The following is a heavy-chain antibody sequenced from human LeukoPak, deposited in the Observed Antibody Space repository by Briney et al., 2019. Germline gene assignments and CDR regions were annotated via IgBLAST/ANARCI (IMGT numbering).Heavy chain of an antibody. V-gene: IGHV5-51*01. CDR1: GYSFTTYW. CDR2: IYPGDSDT. D-gene: IGHD3-10*01. Sequence: LGESLKISCETSGYSFTTYWIAWVRQMPGKGLEWMGIIYPGDSDTRYSPSFQGQVTISADKSISTAYLQWSSLKASDTAMYYCARVVTMVRGAEPLVNWFDPWGQGTLVTVSS. CDR3: ARVVTMVRGAEPLVNWFDP. J-gene: IGHJ5*02.